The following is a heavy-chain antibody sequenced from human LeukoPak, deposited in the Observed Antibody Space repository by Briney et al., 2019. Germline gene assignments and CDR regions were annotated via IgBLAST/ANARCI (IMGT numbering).Heavy chain of an antibody. CDR1: GYTFTSYA. Sequence: ASVKVSCKASGYTFTSYAMHWVRQAPGQRLEWMGWINAGNGNTKYSQKFQGRVTITRDTSASTAYMELSSLRSEDTAVYYCPSVGYCSSTSSSTDVYYYYMDVWGKGTTVTVSS. V-gene: IGHV1-3*01. J-gene: IGHJ6*03. CDR2: INAGNGNT. D-gene: IGHD2-2*02. CDR3: PSVGYCSSTSSSTDVYYYYMDV.